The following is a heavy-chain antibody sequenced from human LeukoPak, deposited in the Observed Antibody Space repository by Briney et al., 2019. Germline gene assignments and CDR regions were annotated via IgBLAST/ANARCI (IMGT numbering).Heavy chain of an antibody. CDR2: ISGSGEST. D-gene: IGHD7-27*01. V-gene: IGHV3-23*01. J-gene: IGHJ4*02. Sequence: GGSLRLSCAASGFTFSSYAMTWVRQAPGKGLEWVSEISGSGESTYYGDSVKGRFTISRDNSKNTLYLQMNSLRAVDMAIYYCAREHWDFDYWGQGTLVTVSS. CDR3: AREHWDFDY. CDR1: GFTFSSYA.